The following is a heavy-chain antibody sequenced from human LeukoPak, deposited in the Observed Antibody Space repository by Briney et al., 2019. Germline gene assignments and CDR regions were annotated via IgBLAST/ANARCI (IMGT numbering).Heavy chain of an antibody. Sequence: SGTLSLTCAVSGGSISSSNWWSWVRQPPGKGLEWIGEIYHSWSTNYNPSLKSRVTISVDKSKTQFSLKLSSVTAADTAVYYCASSPRTGSRDDAFDIWGQGTMVTVSS. J-gene: IGHJ3*02. CDR2: IYHSWST. V-gene: IGHV4-4*02. CDR1: GGSISSSNW. CDR3: ASSPRTGSRDDAFDI. D-gene: IGHD3-10*01.